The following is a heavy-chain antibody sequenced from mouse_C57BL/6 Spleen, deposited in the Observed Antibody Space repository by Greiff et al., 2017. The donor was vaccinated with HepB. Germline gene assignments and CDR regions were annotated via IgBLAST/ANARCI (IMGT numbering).Heavy chain of an antibody. Sequence: VQLQQSGAELVMPGASVKLSCKASGYTFTSYWMHWVKQRPGQGLEWIGEIDPSDSYTNYNQKFKGKSTLTVDKSSSTAYMQLSSLTSEDSAVYYCARYYYYDYDGYFDVWGTGTTVTVSS. J-gene: IGHJ1*03. CDR1: GYTFTSYW. D-gene: IGHD2-4*01. V-gene: IGHV1-69*01. CDR3: ARYYYYDYDGYFDV. CDR2: IDPSDSYT.